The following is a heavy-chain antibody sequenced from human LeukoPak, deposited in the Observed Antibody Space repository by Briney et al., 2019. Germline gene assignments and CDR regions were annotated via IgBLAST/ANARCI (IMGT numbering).Heavy chain of an antibody. J-gene: IGHJ5*02. CDR2: ISSSSSYI. V-gene: IGHV3-21*01. CDR3: ARELTFYYGSGNYL. CDR1: GFTFSSYS. D-gene: IGHD3-10*01. Sequence: PGGSLRLSCAASGFTFSSYSMNWVRQAPGKGLEWVSSISSSSSYIYYADSVKGRFTISRDNAKNSLYLQMNSLRAEDTAVYYCARELTFYYGSGNYLWGQGTLVTVSS.